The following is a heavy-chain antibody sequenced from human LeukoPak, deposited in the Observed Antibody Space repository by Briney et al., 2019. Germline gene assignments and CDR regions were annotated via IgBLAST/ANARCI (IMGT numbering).Heavy chain of an antibody. Sequence: TGRSLRLSCAASGFTFDDYAMHWVRQAPGKGLEWVACISWNSGSIGYADSMKGRFTISRDNAKNSLYLQMNSLRAEDMALYYCAKDVSSGWYVPSGYFDYWGQGTLVTVSS. CDR3: AKDVSSGWYVPSGYFDY. CDR2: ISWNSGSI. D-gene: IGHD6-19*01. J-gene: IGHJ4*02. V-gene: IGHV3-9*03. CDR1: GFTFDDYA.